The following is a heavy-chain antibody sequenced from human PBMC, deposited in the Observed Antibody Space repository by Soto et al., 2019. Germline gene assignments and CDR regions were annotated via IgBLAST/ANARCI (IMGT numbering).Heavy chain of an antibody. CDR3: ARADTVTKSDLDY. CDR2: VSGTGGSA. J-gene: IGHJ4*02. D-gene: IGHD4-17*01. Sequence: GGSLRLSCAASGFTFSSYAMTWVRQAPGKGLEWVSGVSGTGGSAYYADSVKGRFTISRDKSTNTLYLHMNSLRAEDTAVYYCARADTVTKSDLDYWGQGTLVTVSS. CDR1: GFTFSSYA. V-gene: IGHV3-23*01.